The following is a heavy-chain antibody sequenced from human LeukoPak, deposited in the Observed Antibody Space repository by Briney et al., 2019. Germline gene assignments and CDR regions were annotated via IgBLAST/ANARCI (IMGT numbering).Heavy chain of an antibody. CDR2: INPSGGGT. Sequence: ASVKVACKASGGTFSSYAISWVRQAPGQGLEWMGIINPSGGGTSYAQKFQGRVTMTRDTSTSTVYMELSSLRSEDTAVYYCARDSSSSGDFDYWGQGTLVTVSS. CDR1: GGTFSSYA. CDR3: ARDSSSSGDFDY. V-gene: IGHV1-46*01. D-gene: IGHD6-6*01. J-gene: IGHJ4*02.